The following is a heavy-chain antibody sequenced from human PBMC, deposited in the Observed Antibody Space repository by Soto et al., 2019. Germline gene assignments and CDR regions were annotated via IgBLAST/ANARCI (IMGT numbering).Heavy chain of an antibody. Sequence: GGSLRLSCAASGFTFSSYGMHWVRQAPGKGLEWVAVISYDGSNKYYADSVKGRFTISRDNSKNTLYLQMNNLRAEDTAVYYCAKIMTTVANGRAFDIWGQGTMVTVSS. V-gene: IGHV3-30*18. D-gene: IGHD4-17*01. CDR1: GFTFSSYG. CDR2: ISYDGSNK. CDR3: AKIMTTVANGRAFDI. J-gene: IGHJ3*02.